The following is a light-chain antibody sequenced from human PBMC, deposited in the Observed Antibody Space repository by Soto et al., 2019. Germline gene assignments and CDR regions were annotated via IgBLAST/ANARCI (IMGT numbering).Light chain of an antibody. V-gene: IGLV2-18*02. J-gene: IGLJ1*01. CDR1: SSDVGSYNR. CDR2: DVS. Sequence: QSALTHPPSVSGSPGHSVAIYCTGTSSDVGSYNRVSWYQQPPGSAPKLMIYDVSNRPSGVPDRFSGSKSGNAASLTISGLQAEDEADYYCSSYTSSNTYVFGTGTKLTVL. CDR3: SSYTSSNTYV.